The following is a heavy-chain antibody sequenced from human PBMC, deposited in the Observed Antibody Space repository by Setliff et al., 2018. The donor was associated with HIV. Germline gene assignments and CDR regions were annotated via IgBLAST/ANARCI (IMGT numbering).Heavy chain of an antibody. CDR1: GGSISSYY. D-gene: IGHD2-2*01. J-gene: IGHJ4*02. CDR3: VASSSWSCRLNF. CDR2: IYYSGST. V-gene: IGHV4-59*03. Sequence: PSETLSLTCTVSGGSISSYYWSWIRQPPGKGLEWIGYIYYSGSTNYNPSLKSRLTISIDTSKKQFSLKLTSVTAADAAVYYCVASSSWSCRLNFWGPGTLVTVSS.